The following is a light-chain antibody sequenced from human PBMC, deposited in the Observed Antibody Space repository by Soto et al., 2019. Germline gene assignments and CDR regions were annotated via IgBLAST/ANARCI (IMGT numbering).Light chain of an antibody. V-gene: IGKV3-20*01. CDR3: QQYGSSPWT. Sequence: EVVLTQSPATLSVSPGERATLSCRASQSVRTNLAWYQHKPGQAPRLLIYGASSRATGIPDRFSGSGSGTDFTLTISRLEPEDFAVYYCQQYGSSPWTFGQGTKVDIK. CDR1: QSVRTN. J-gene: IGKJ1*01. CDR2: GAS.